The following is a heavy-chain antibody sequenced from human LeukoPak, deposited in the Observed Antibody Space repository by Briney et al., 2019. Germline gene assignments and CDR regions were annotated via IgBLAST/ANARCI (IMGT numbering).Heavy chain of an antibody. Sequence: GGSLRLSCAASGFTFSSYAMHWVRQAPGKGLEYVSAISSNGGSTYYANSVKGRFTISRDNSKNTLYLQMGSLRAEDMAVYYCAKDRSPSGWYYFDYWGQGTLVTVSS. D-gene: IGHD6-19*01. CDR1: GFTFSSYA. J-gene: IGHJ4*02. CDR3: AKDRSPSGWYYFDY. V-gene: IGHV3-64*01. CDR2: ISSNGGST.